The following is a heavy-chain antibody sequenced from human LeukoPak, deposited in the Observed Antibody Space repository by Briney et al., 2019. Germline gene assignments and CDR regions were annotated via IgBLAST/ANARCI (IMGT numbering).Heavy chain of an antibody. CDR3: ARRPQKSSGWTRKINWFDP. CDR1: GGSFSGYY. Sequence: SETLSLTCAVYGGSFSGYYWSWLRQPPGKGLEWIGEINHSGSTNYNPSLKSRVTISVDTSKNQFSLKLSSVTAADTAVYYCARRPQKSSGWTRKINWFDPWGQGTLVTVSS. CDR2: INHSGST. V-gene: IGHV4-34*01. J-gene: IGHJ5*02. D-gene: IGHD6-19*01.